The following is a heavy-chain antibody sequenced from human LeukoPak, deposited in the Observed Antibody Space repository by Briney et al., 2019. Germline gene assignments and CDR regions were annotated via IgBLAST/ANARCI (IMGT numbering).Heavy chain of an antibody. V-gene: IGHV3-30*18. D-gene: IGHD6-19*01. CDR2: ISKDGSNE. CDR3: AKHSSGITVAGTIQY. Sequence: GGSLRLSCAASEFTFNNYGMHWARQAPGKGLEWVALISKDGSNEYYADSVKGRFTISRDNSKNTLDLQMSSLRADDTAVYYCAKHSSGITVAGTIQYWGQGTLVTVSS. CDR1: EFTFNNYG. J-gene: IGHJ4*02.